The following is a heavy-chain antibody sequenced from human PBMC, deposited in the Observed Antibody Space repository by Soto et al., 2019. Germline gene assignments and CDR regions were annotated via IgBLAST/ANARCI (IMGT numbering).Heavy chain of an antibody. J-gene: IGHJ4*02. CDR1: GGSISSGGYS. V-gene: IGHV4-30-2*01. CDR3: SRESWVGGPDY. Sequence: SETLSLTCAVSGGSISSGGYSWSWIRQPPGKGLEWIGYIYHSGITYYNPSLKSRVTISVDRSKNQFSLKLSSVTAADTAVYYCSRESWVGGPDYWGQGTLVTVSS. D-gene: IGHD1-26*01. CDR2: IYHSGIT.